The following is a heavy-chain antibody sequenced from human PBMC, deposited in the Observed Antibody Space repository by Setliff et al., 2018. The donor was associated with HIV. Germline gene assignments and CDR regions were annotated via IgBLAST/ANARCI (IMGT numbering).Heavy chain of an antibody. CDR1: GFTFGDFC. CDR3: ARGPGITTMVNWYFDL. CDR2: ISSKRTSI. J-gene: IGHJ2*01. Sequence: GGSLRLSCETSGFTFGDFCMNWVRQAPGKGLEWISYISSKRTSIYYADSVKGRFTISRDNDRNSLYLQMNGLRAEDTAVYYCARGPGITTMVNWYFDLWGRGTLVTVSS. V-gene: IGHV3-48*01. D-gene: IGHD3-10*01.